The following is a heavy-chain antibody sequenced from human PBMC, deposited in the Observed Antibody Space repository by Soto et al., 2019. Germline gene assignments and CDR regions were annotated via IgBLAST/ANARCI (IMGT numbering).Heavy chain of an antibody. D-gene: IGHD3-10*01. CDR3: ARGYSGRKGYYYYYMDV. V-gene: IGHV1-8*01. CDR1: GYTFTSYD. Sequence: ASVKVSCKASGYTFTSYDINWVRQATGQGLEWMGWMNPNSGNTGYAQKFQGRVTMTRNTSISTAYMELSSLRSEDTAVYYCARGYSGRKGYYYYYMDVWGKGTTVTV. J-gene: IGHJ6*03. CDR2: MNPNSGNT.